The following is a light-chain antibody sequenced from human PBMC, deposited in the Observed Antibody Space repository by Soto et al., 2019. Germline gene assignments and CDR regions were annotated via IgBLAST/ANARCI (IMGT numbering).Light chain of an antibody. CDR2: GAS. Sequence: EILFTQSPATLSLSPGERATLHCRASQSLSSYLAWYQQKPGQAPRHLIYGASNRDTGIPARFSGSRSGTDFTLSLSRLEPEDFEVYYGQQYYTNSWSFGQGTKVDIK. CDR3: QQYYTNSWS. J-gene: IGKJ1*01. V-gene: IGKV3-11*01. CDR1: QSLSSY.